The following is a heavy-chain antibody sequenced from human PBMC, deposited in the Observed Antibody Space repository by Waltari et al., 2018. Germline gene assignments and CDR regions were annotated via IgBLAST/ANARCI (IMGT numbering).Heavy chain of an antibody. V-gene: IGHV4-59*11. CDR1: GGSISSHY. J-gene: IGHJ3*02. Sequence: QVQLQESGPGLVKPSETLSLTYTVSGGSISSHYWSWIRQPPGKGLEWIGYIYYSGSTNYHPSLKSRVTISVDTSKNQFSLKLSSVTAADTAVYYCARTIVTNAFDIWGQGTMVTVSS. D-gene: IGHD2-15*01. CDR2: IYYSGST. CDR3: ARTIVTNAFDI.